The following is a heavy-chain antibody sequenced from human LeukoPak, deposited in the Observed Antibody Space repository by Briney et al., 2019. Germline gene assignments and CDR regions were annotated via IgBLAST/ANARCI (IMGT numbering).Heavy chain of an antibody. V-gene: IGHV3-21*06. CDR3: AGLRRAYYYYMDV. CDR2: ISGSGNYI. J-gene: IGHJ6*03. Sequence: GGSLRLSCAASEVTFSTYTMTWVRQAPGKGLEWVSSISGSGNYIYYADSLKGQFTISRDNANNLLFLQMSSLRAEDTAVYFCAGLRRAYYYYMDVWGKGTTVTISS. CDR1: EVTFSTYT.